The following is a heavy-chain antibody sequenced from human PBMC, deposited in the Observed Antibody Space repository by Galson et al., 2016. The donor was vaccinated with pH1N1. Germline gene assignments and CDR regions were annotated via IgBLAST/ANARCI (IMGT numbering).Heavy chain of an antibody. J-gene: IGHJ4*02. CDR3: ARGVSVAGTPRLDY. Sequence: TLSLTCTVSGGSISSTDHYWNWIRQPAGKGLEWIGRIYSSGRTNYNPSLKTRVTISVDTSKNQFSLKLSSVTAADTAVYYCARGVSVAGTPRLDYWGQGTLVTVSS. D-gene: IGHD6-19*01. CDR2: IYSSGRT. CDR1: GGSISSTDHY. V-gene: IGHV4-61*02.